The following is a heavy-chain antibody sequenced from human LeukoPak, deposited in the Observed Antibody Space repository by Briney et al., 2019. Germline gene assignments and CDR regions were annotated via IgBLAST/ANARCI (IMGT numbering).Heavy chain of an antibody. CDR3: ARFDYVCGSYPKSYYFDY. J-gene: IGHJ4*02. V-gene: IGHV5-10-1*01. D-gene: IGHD3-16*02. CDR2: IDPSDSYT. CDR1: GYSFTSYW. Sequence: GESLRISCKGSGYSFTSYWISWVRQMPGKGLEWMGRIDPSDSYTNYSPSFQGHVTISADKSISTAYLQWSSLKASDTAMYYCARFDYVCGSYPKSYYFDYWGQGTLVTVSS.